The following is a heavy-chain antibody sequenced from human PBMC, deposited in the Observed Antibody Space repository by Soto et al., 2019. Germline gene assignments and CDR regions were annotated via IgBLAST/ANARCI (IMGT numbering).Heavy chain of an antibody. V-gene: IGHV5-51*01. CDR3: ARHGTWWPNSILPNSPPDVYYYYGMDV. D-gene: IGHD1-1*01. J-gene: IGHJ6*02. CDR2: IYPGDSDT. Sequence: GESLRISCKGCGYSFTSYWIDWVRQMPGKGLEWMGIIYPGDSDTRYSPSFQGQVTISADKSISTAYLQWSSLKASDTAMYYCARHGTWWPNSILPNSPPDVYYYYGMDVWGQGTTVTVSS. CDR1: GYSFTSYW.